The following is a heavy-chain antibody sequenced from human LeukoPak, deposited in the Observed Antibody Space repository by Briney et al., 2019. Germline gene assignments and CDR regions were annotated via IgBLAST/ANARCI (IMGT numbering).Heavy chain of an antibody. Sequence: SGTLSLTCAVYGGSFSGYYWSWIRQPPGKGLEWIGEINHSGSTNYNPSLKSRVTISVDTSKNQFSLKLSSVTAADTAVYYCARLVRGKYNWFDPWGQGTLVTVSS. D-gene: IGHD3-10*01. CDR2: INHSGST. CDR1: GGSFSGYY. CDR3: ARLVRGKYNWFDP. V-gene: IGHV4-34*01. J-gene: IGHJ5*02.